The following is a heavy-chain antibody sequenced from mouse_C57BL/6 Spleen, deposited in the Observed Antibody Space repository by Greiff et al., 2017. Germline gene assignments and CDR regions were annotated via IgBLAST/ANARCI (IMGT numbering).Heavy chain of an antibody. D-gene: IGHD2-2*01. V-gene: IGHV14-2*01. CDR2: IDPEDGET. J-gene: IGHJ3*01. Sequence: VQLQQSGAELVKPGASVKLSCTASGFNIKDYYMHWVKQRTEQGLEWIGRIDPEDGETKYAPKVQGKATRTANPSSNTADLRLSSLASEDTAVYYCAFYGYGSDYYWGQGTLVTVSA. CDR3: AFYGYGSDYY. CDR1: GFNIKDYY.